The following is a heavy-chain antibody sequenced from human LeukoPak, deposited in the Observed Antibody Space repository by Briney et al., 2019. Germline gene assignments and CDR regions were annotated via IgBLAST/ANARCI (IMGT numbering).Heavy chain of an antibody. CDR2: INHSGST. D-gene: IGHD6-13*01. V-gene: IGHV4-34*01. CDR1: GGSFSGYY. Sequence: SETLSLTCAVYGGSFSGYYWSWIRQPPGKGLEWIGEINHSGSTNYNPSLKSRVTIPVDTSKNQFSLKLSSVTAADTAVYYCARGDSSSWYREGYFDYWGQGTLVTVSS. CDR3: ARGDSSSWYREGYFDY. J-gene: IGHJ4*02.